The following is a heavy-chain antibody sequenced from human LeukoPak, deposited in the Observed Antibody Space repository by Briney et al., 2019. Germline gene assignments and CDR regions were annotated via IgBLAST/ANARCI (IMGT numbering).Heavy chain of an antibody. Sequence: PGGSLRLSCAASGFTFSSYSMNWVRQAPGKELEWVSSISSSSSYIYYADSVKGRFTISRDNAKNSLYLQMNSLRAEDTAVYYCARDSGSYSGMDVWGQGTTVTVSS. CDR3: ARDSGSYSGMDV. CDR2: ISSSSSYI. J-gene: IGHJ6*02. D-gene: IGHD1-26*01. CDR1: GFTFSSYS. V-gene: IGHV3-21*01.